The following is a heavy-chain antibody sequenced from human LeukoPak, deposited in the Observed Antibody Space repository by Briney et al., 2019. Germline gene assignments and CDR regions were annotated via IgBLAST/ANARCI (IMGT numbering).Heavy chain of an antibody. CDR1: GFTFSSYA. CDR3: AKVGDYYGSGKYSNFDY. J-gene: IGHJ4*02. CDR2: ISGSGGST. V-gene: IGHV3-23*01. D-gene: IGHD3-10*01. Sequence: PGGSRRLSCAASGFTFSSYAMSWVRQAPGKGLEWVSAISGSGGSTYYADSVKGRFTISRDNSKNTLYLQMNSLRAEDTAVYYCAKVGDYYGSGKYSNFDYWGQGTLVTVSS.